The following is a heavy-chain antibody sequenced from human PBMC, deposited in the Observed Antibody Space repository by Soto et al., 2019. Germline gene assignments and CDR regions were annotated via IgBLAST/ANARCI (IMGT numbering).Heavy chain of an antibody. CDR2: IYYSGST. Sequence: SETLSLTCSVSGGSIRSSSYYWGWIRQPPGKGLEWIGSIYYSGSTYYNPSLKSRVTISVDTSKSQFSLKLSSVTAADTAVYYCARKVWFGELYDYYGMDVWGQGTTVTVSS. CDR1: GGSIRSSSYY. D-gene: IGHD3-10*01. CDR3: ARKVWFGELYDYYGMDV. J-gene: IGHJ6*02. V-gene: IGHV4-39*01.